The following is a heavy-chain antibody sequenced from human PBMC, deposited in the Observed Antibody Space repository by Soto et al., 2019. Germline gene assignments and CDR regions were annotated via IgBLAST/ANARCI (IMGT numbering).Heavy chain of an antibody. V-gene: IGHV1-3*01. D-gene: IGHD6-19*01. CDR3: ARDWVAVAGDY. CDR1: GYTFTSYA. Sequence: GASVKVSCRASGYTFTSYAMHWVRQAPGQRLEWMGWINAGNGNTKYSQKFQGRVTITRDTSASTAYMELSSLRSEDTAVYYCARDWVAVAGDYWGQGTLVTVSS. CDR2: INAGNGNT. J-gene: IGHJ4*02.